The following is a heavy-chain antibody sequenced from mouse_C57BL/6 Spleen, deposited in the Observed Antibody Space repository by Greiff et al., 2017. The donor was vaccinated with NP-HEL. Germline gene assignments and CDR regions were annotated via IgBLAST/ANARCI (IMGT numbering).Heavy chain of an antibody. CDR1: GYTFTDYY. J-gene: IGHJ1*03. CDR2: INPNNGGT. V-gene: IGHV1-26*01. Sequence: EVKLQQSGPELVKPGASVKISCKASGYTFTDYYMNWVKQSHGKSLEWIGDINPNNGGTSYNQKFKGKATLTVDKSSSTAYMELRSLTSEDSAVYYCARGDYGNWSFDVWGTGTTVTVSS. D-gene: IGHD2-4*01. CDR3: ARGDYGNWSFDV.